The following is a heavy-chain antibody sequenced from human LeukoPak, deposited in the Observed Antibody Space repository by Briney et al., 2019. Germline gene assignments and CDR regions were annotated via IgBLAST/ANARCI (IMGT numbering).Heavy chain of an antibody. Sequence: ASVKVSCKASGYTFTGYYMHWVRQAPGQGLEWMGWINPNSGGTNHAQKFQGRVTMTRDTSISTAYMELSRLRSDDTAVYYCARDGEDIVVVPAATAPHSLWGQGTLVTVSS. CDR3: ARDGEDIVVVPAATAPHSL. V-gene: IGHV1-2*02. J-gene: IGHJ4*02. CDR2: INPNSGGT. D-gene: IGHD2-2*01. CDR1: GYTFTGYY.